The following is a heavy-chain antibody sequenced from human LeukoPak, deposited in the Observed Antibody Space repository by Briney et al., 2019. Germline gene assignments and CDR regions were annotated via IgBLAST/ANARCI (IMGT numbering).Heavy chain of an antibody. CDR3: ARLQLPFDY. J-gene: IGHJ4*02. CDR2: IISSGSTI. V-gene: IGHV3-48*03. Sequence: SGGSLRLSCAASGFTFSSYEMNWVRQAPGKGLEWVSYIISSGSTIYYADSVKGRFTISRDNAKNSLYLQMNSLRAEDTAVYYCARLQLPFDYWGQGTLVTVSS. CDR1: GFTFSSYE. D-gene: IGHD5-18*01.